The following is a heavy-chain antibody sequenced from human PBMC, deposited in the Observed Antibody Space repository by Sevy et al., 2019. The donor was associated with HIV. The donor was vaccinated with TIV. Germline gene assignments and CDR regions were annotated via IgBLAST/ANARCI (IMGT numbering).Heavy chain of an antibody. D-gene: IGHD3-22*01. CDR2: ISQTYDGSKK. Sequence: GGSLRLSCAASGFTFGSYTLHWVRQAPGKGLEWVALISQTYDGSKKYYTDSVQGGFTISRDNSKNTLYLQMDSLRPEDTAVYYCARDNSGYFFFDYWGQGILVTVSS. J-gene: IGHJ4*02. V-gene: IGHV3-30-3*01. CDR3: ARDNSGYFFFDY. CDR1: GFTFGSYT.